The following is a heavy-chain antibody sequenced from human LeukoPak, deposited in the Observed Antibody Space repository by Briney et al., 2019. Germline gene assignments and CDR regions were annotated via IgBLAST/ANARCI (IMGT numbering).Heavy chain of an antibody. D-gene: IGHD2-2*01. Sequence: GGSLRLSCAASGFTFSNYAIHWARQAPGKGLEWVSIVDGRGVKTYYADSVKGRFTISRDNSKNTVYLQMNSLRAEDTAVYYCAKRGDCSGTCTYDYWGQGPLVTVSS. J-gene: IGHJ4*02. CDR1: GFTFSNYA. CDR3: AKRGDCSGTCTYDY. V-gene: IGHV3-23*01. CDR2: VDGRGVKT.